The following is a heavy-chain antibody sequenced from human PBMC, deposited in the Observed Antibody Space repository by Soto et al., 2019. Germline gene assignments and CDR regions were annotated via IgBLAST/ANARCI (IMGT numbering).Heavy chain of an antibody. J-gene: IGHJ3*02. V-gene: IGHV3-23*01. CDR2: LSGSGSST. Sequence: GGSLRLSCAASGFTFGRYAMTWVRQAPGKGLEWVSSLSGSGSSTYYADSVKGRFTISRDNSKDMLHLQMNSLRAEDTAVYYCAKVGELLRTRYAFDIWGQGTMVTVSS. D-gene: IGHD1-26*01. CDR1: GFTFGRYA. CDR3: AKVGELLRTRYAFDI.